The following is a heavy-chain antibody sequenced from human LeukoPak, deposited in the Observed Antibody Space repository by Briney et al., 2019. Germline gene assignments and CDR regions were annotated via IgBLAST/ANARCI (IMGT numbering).Heavy chain of an antibody. D-gene: IGHD3-10*01. J-gene: IGHJ4*02. CDR3: ARHSDCYGSGSYAAND. V-gene: IGHV4-59*01. Sequence: PSETLSLTCTVSGGSISSYYWSWIRQPPGKGLEWIGYIYYSGSTNYNPSLKSRVTISVDTSKNQFSLKLSSVAAADTAVYYCARHSDCYGSGSYAANDWGQGTLVTVSS. CDR1: GGSISSYY. CDR2: IYYSGST.